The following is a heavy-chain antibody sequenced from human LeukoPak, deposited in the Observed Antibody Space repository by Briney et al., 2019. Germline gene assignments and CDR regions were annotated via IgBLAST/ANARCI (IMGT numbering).Heavy chain of an antibody. Sequence: SETLSLTCTVSGGSISSSSYYWGWIRQPPGKGLEWIGSIYYSGSTYYNPSLKSRVTISVDTSKNQFSLKLSSVTAADTAVYYCARDFDSYGYGGSAFDIWGQGTMVTVSS. CDR3: ARDFDSYGYGGSAFDI. J-gene: IGHJ3*02. CDR2: IYYSGST. V-gene: IGHV4-39*07. CDR1: GGSISSSSYY. D-gene: IGHD5-18*01.